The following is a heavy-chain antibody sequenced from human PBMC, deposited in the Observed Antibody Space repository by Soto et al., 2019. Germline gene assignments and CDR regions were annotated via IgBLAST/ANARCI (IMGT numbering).Heavy chain of an antibody. J-gene: IGHJ4*02. D-gene: IGHD3-22*01. Sequence: QVQLQESGPGLVKPSQTLSLTCTVSGGSISSGGYYWSWIRQHPGKVLEWIGYIYYSGSTYDNPSLNSRVTISVDTSKNQFSLQLSSVTAADTAVYYCARLYYYDSSGFHSLFDYWGQGTLVTVSS. V-gene: IGHV4-31*03. CDR2: IYYSGST. CDR1: GGSISSGGYY. CDR3: ARLYYYDSSGFHSLFDY.